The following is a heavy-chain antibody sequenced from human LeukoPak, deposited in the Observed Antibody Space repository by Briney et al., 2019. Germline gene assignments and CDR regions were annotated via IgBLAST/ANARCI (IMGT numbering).Heavy chain of an antibody. Sequence: GGSLRLSCAASGFTFSSYDMHWVRQAPGKGLEWVAVIWYDGSNRYYAASVKGRFTISRDNSKSTLFLQMNSLRAEDTAVYYCARGGRNFDWLSLTSGWFDPWGQGTLVTVSS. CDR2: IWYDGSNR. CDR3: ARGGRNFDWLSLTSGWFDP. CDR1: GFTFSSYD. D-gene: IGHD3-9*01. J-gene: IGHJ5*02. V-gene: IGHV3-33*01.